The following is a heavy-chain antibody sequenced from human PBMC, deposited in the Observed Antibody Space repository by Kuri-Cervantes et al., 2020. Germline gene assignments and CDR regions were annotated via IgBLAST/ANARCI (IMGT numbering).Heavy chain of an antibody. D-gene: IGHD5-12*01. V-gene: IGHV3-33*08. CDR2: IWYDGSNK. CDR1: GFTFSSYG. CDR3: AREAPTYKVATIKGYYYYMDV. J-gene: IGHJ6*03. Sequence: GGSLRLSCAASGFTFSSYGMHWVRQAPGKGLEWVAVIWYDGSNKYYADSVKGRFTISRDSSKNTLYLQMNSLRAEDTAVYYCAREAPTYKVATIKGYYYYMDVWGKGTTVTVSS.